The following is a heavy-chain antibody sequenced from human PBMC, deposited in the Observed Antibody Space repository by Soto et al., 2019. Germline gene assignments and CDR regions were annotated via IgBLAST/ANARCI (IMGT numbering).Heavy chain of an antibody. D-gene: IGHD4-17*01. J-gene: IGHJ5*02. CDR2: IYYSGST. CDR1: GGSISSSSYY. CDR3: ARHQATVTTSGGWFDP. Sequence: SETLSLTCTVSGGSISSSSYYWGWIRQPPGKGLEWIGSIYYSGSTYYNPSLKSRVTISVDTSKNQFSLKLSSVTAADTAVYYCARHQATVTTSGGWFDPWGQGTLVT. V-gene: IGHV4-39*01.